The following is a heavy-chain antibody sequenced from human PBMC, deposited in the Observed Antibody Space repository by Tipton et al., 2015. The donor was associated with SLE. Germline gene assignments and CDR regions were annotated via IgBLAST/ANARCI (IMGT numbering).Heavy chain of an antibody. CDR3: ARGAVVQGLIAISDRMDG. CDR2: INHSGST. J-gene: IGHJ6*02. Sequence: TLSLTCAVYGGSFSGYYWSWIRPPPGKGLEWLGEINHSGSTNYNPSPKSRVTISVDTSKNQFSLKLSSGTAADTAVYYCARGAVVQGLIAISDRMDGWSQGTTVTVS. D-gene: IGHD3-10*01. CDR1: GGSFSGYY. V-gene: IGHV4-34*01.